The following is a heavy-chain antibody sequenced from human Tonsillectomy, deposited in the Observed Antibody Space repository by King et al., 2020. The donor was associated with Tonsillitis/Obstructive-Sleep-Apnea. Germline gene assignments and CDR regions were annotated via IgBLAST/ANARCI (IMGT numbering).Heavy chain of an antibody. CDR2: IKSKTAGGTT. D-gene: IGHD3-3*01. CDR1: GFTFSNAW. V-gene: IGHV3-15*01. Sequence: VQLVESGGGLVKPGGSLRLSCAASGFTFSNAWMSWVRPAPGEGLEWVGRIKSKTAGGTTDYAAPVQGSFTISIDDSKNTLYLQMNSLKTEDTAVYYCTTDKRSKRLLLGFKGYYYYMDVWGKGTTVTVSS. CDR3: TTDKRSKRLLLGFKGYYYYMDV. J-gene: IGHJ6*03.